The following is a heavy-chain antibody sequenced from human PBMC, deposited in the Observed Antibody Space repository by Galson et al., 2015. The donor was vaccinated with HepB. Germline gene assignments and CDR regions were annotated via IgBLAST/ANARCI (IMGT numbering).Heavy chain of an antibody. Sequence: SVKVSCKASGYTFTSYYMHWVRQAPGQGLEWMGIINPSGGSTSYAQKFQGRVTMTRDTSTSTVYMELSSLRSEDTAVYYCARVYIMYGDFNWFDPWGQGTLVTVSS. J-gene: IGHJ5*02. CDR1: GYTFTSYY. CDR3: ARVYIMYGDFNWFDP. D-gene: IGHD4-17*01. V-gene: IGHV1-46*03. CDR2: INPSGGST.